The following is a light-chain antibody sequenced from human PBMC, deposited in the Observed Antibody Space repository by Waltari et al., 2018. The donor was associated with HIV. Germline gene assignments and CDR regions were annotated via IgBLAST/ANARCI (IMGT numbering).Light chain of an antibody. J-gene: IGLJ3*02. CDR2: EDS. V-gene: IGLV3-10*01. CDR3: YSRDSSGNSWV. CDR1: ALPKRY. Sequence: SYELTQPPSVSVSPGQTARITCSGDALPKRYAYWYQQKSGQAPVLVIYEDSKRPSGIPERFSGSSAGTMATWTISGAQVEDEADYYCYSRDSSGNSWVFGGGTKLTVL.